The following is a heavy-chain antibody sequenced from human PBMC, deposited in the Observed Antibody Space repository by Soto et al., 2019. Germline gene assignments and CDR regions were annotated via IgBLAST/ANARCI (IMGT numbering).Heavy chain of an antibody. Sequence: GGSLRLSCAASGFSFNSYVMDWVRQAPGKGLEWVARILYDGSKEYYAAPVKGLFTISRDNSKNTLYLQMDRLRVEDTAVYFCAKGLALMADHWGQGTPVTVSS. J-gene: IGHJ4*02. CDR3: AKGLALMADH. D-gene: IGHD2-21*01. V-gene: IGHV3-30*18. CDR2: ILYDGSKE. CDR1: GFSFNSYV.